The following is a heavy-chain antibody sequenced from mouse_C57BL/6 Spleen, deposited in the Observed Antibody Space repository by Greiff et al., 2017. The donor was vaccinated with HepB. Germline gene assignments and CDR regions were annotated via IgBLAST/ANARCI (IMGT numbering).Heavy chain of an antibody. V-gene: IGHV1-54*01. CDR1: GYAFTNYL. CDR3: ARSYDYDLYAMDY. Sequence: QVQLKQSGAELVRPGTSVKVSCKASGYAFTNYLIEWVKQRPGQGLEWIGVINPGSGGTNYNEKFKGKATLTADKSSSTAYMQLSSLTSEDSAVYFCARSYDYDLYAMDYWGQGTSVTVSS. CDR2: INPGSGGT. D-gene: IGHD2-4*01. J-gene: IGHJ4*01.